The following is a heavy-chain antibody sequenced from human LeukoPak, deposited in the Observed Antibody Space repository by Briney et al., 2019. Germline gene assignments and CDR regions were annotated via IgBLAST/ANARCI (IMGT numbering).Heavy chain of an antibody. D-gene: IGHD4-17*01. CDR1: GFTFSSYW. J-gene: IGHJ4*02. CDR2: ISTDGSTT. V-gene: IGHV3-74*01. Sequence: GGSLRLSCAASGFTFSSYWMHWVRQAPGKGLVWVSRISTDGSTTGYADSVKGRFTISRDNAKNTLYLQMNSLRAEDTAVYYCTRDRTTVTLFDYWGQGILVPVSP. CDR3: TRDRTTVTLFDY.